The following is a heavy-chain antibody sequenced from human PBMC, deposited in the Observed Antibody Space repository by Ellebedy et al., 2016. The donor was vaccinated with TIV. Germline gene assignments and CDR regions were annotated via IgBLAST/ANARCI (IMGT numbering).Heavy chain of an antibody. D-gene: IGHD5-12*01. Sequence: AASVKVSCKASGGTFSSYAISWVRQAPGQGLEWMGGIIPIFGTANYAQKFQGRVTITADESTSTAYMELSSLRSEDTAVYYCARQGWLRFEGRFDYWGQGTLVTVSS. J-gene: IGHJ4*02. V-gene: IGHV1-69*13. CDR3: ARQGWLRFEGRFDY. CDR2: IIPIFGTA. CDR1: GGTFSSYA.